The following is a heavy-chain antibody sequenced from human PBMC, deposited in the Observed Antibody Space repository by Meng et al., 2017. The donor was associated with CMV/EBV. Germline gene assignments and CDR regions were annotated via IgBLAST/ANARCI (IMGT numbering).Heavy chain of an antibody. CDR2: IYYSGST. D-gene: IGHD2-2*01. CDR3: ARVGRTSCYDY. Sequence: QGTPQESGPGLVKPSQTLSLTCTVSGGSISSGDYYWSWIRQPPGKGLEWIGYIYYSGSTYYNPSLKSRVTISVDTSKNQFSLKLSSVTAADTAVYYCARVGRTSCYDYWGQGTLVTVSS. V-gene: IGHV4-30-4*08. J-gene: IGHJ4*02. CDR1: GGSISSGDYY.